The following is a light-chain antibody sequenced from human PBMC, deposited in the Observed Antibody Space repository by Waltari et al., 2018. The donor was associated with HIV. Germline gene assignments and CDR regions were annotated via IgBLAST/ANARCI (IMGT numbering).Light chain of an antibody. J-gene: IGLJ1*01. CDR3: TSYTSSTTLYV. CDR1: SSDVGGYNF. CDR2: MVS. Sequence: QSALTQPASVSGSPGQAITVSCTGTSSDVGGYNFVAWYQHHPGKVPKLLIYMVSHRPSGISNRFPGSKSGNTASLTISVLQAEDEADYYCTSYTSSTTLYVFGSGTRVTVL. V-gene: IGLV2-14*01.